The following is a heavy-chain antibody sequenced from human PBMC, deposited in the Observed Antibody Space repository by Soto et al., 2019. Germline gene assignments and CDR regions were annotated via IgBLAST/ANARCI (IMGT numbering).Heavy chain of an antibody. CDR2: MNPNSGNT. J-gene: IGHJ6*02. D-gene: IGHD2-2*01. Sequence: GASVKVSCKASGYTFTSYDINWVRQATGQGLEWMGWMNPNSGNTGYAQKFQGRVTMTRNTSISTAYMELSSLRSEDTAVYYCARGVYKLLHYYYGMDVWGQGTTVTSP. V-gene: IGHV1-8*01. CDR3: ARGVYKLLHYYYGMDV. CDR1: GYTFTSYD.